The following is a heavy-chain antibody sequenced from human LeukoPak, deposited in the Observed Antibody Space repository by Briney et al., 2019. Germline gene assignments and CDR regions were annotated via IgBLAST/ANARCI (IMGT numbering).Heavy chain of an antibody. J-gene: IGHJ3*02. V-gene: IGHV3-23*01. D-gene: IGHD3-10*01. CDR2: ISASRGIT. Sequence: WLSFISASRGITYYVDSVKGRFISSRDNSKNTAYLQMNSLRTEDTAVYYCAIINSAVDIWGQGTMVTVSS. CDR3: AIINSAVDI.